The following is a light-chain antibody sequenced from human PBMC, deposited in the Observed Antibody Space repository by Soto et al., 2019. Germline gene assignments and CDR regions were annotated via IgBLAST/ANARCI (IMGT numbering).Light chain of an antibody. J-gene: IGKJ2*01. CDR2: DAS. CDR3: QPYNSVYT. CDR1: QSISSW. V-gene: IGKV1-5*01. Sequence: DIQMTQSPSTLSASVGDRVTITCRASQSISSWLAWYQQKPGKAPKLLIYDASSLESGVPSRFSGSGSGTEFTLTISSLQPDDFATYYCQPYNSVYTFGQGTKLEIK.